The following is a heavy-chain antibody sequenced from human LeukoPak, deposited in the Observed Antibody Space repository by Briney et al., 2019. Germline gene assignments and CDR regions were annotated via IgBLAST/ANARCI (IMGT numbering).Heavy chain of an antibody. V-gene: IGHV1-3*04. Sequence: GSSLRLSCAASGYTFTSNAMHWVRQAPGQRPEWMGWINTGNGNTKYSQKFQGRVTISRDTSANTAYMEVSSLRSEDTAVYYCARGAAEGLDRWGQGTLVTVSS. D-gene: IGHD6-13*01. CDR2: INTGNGNT. CDR1: GYTFTSNA. J-gene: IGHJ5*02. CDR3: ARGAAEGLDR.